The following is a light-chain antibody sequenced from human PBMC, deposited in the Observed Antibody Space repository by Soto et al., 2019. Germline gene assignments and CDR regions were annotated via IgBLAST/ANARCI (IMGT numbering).Light chain of an antibody. CDR3: CSYAGSYTWV. Sequence: QSALTQPRSVSGSPGQSVTISCTGTSSDVGGYNYVSWYQQHPGKAPKLMIYDVSKRPSGVTDRFSGSKSGNTASLTISGLQDEDEADYYCCSYAGSYTWVFGGGTKVTVL. CDR2: DVS. V-gene: IGLV2-11*01. J-gene: IGLJ3*02. CDR1: SSDVGGYNY.